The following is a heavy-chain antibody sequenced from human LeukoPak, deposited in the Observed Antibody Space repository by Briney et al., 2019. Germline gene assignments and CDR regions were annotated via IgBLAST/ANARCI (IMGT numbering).Heavy chain of an antibody. CDR2: IKYDGSLK. CDR3: ASSQDSSGND. Sequence: GGSLRLSCAASGFSISSYWMAWVRQAPGKGLEWVANIKYDGSLKFYVGSVKRRFTISRNNTKNSLYLEMNSLRVDDTALYFCASSQDSSGNDWGQGTMVTVSS. V-gene: IGHV3-7*01. J-gene: IGHJ4*02. D-gene: IGHD3-22*01. CDR1: GFSISSYW.